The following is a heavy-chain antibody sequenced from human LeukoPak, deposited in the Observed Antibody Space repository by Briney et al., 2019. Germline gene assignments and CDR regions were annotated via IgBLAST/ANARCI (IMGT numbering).Heavy chain of an antibody. Sequence: SGGSLRLSCAASGFTFSSYGMHWVRQAPGKGLEWVSAISGSGGYTYYADSVKGRFTISRDNSKNTLYLQMNSLRAEDTAVYYCAKHRIVNYGDYGYWGQGTLVTVSS. V-gene: IGHV3-23*01. CDR2: ISGSGGYT. CDR1: GFTFSSYG. CDR3: AKHRIVNYGDYGY. J-gene: IGHJ4*02. D-gene: IGHD4-17*01.